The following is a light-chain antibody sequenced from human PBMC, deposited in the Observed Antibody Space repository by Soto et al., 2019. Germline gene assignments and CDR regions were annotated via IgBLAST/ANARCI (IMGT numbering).Light chain of an antibody. CDR2: AAS. CDR3: QQSYSTPPT. CDR1: QSISSY. Sequence: DIQMTQSPSSLSASVGDRVTITCRASQSISSYLNWYQQKPGKAPKLLIYAASSLQSGVPSRFSGSGSGTDFTLTISSLQPEDFATYYCQQSYSTPPTFGQGPKVEI. J-gene: IGKJ1*01. V-gene: IGKV1-39*01.